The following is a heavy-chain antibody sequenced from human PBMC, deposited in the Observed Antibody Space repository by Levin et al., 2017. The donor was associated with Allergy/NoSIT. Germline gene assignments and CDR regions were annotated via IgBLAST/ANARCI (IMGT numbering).Heavy chain of an antibody. V-gene: IGHV3-48*04. CDR2: IRRTSEII. CDR1: GFSFSSSG. Sequence: PGGSLRLSCAAYGFSFSSSGMNGVRQARGQGLEWGSYIRRTSEIIHYADSVKGRFTISRDNAKNSLYLKMKSLRAEDTAIYYCARDLTTIHGGMDVCGQGTTVTVSS. D-gene: IGHD1-1*01. J-gene: IGHJ6*02. CDR3: ARDLTTIHGGMDV.